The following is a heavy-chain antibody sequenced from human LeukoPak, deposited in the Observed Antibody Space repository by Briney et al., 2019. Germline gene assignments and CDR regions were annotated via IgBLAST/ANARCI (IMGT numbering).Heavy chain of an antibody. D-gene: IGHD5-12*01. V-gene: IGHV3-49*04. CDR1: GITLSNYG. J-gene: IGHJ4*02. CDR2: IRSKAYGGTT. Sequence: PGGSLRLSCAVSGITLSNYGMSWVRQAPGKGLEWVGFIRSKAYGGTTEYAASVKGRFTISRDDSKSIAYLQMNSLKTEDTAVYYCTRHRESGYSGYDYHPLDYWGQGTLVTVSS. CDR3: TRHRESGYSGYDYHPLDY.